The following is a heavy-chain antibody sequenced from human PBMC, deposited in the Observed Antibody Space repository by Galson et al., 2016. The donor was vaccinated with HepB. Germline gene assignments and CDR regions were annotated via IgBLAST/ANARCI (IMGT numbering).Heavy chain of an antibody. D-gene: IGHD3-10*01. CDR1: GFTFSSYG. J-gene: IGHJ4*02. CDR3: ARDLWPRSYYYGSGSYFPTLDY. Sequence: SLRLSCAASGFTFSSYGMHWGRQAPGKGLEWVAVIWHDGSSKYYADSVKGRFTISRENSKNMLYLQMNSLRAEDTALYYCARDLWPRSYYYGSGSYFPTLDYWGQGTLVTVSS. V-gene: IGHV3-33*01. CDR2: IWHDGSSK.